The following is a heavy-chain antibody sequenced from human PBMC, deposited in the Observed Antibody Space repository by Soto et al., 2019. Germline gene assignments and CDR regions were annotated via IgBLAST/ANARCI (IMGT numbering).Heavy chain of an antibody. V-gene: IGHV4-30-2*01. CDR3: ARGFSSSWFPYFDY. Sequence: NPSETLSLTCAVSGGSISSGGYSWSWIRQPPGKGLEWIGYIYHSGSTYYNPSLKSRVTISVDRSKNQFSLKLSSVTAADTAVYYCARGFSSSWFPYFDYWGQGTLVTVSS. CDR1: GGSISSGGYS. J-gene: IGHJ4*02. CDR2: IYHSGST. D-gene: IGHD6-13*01.